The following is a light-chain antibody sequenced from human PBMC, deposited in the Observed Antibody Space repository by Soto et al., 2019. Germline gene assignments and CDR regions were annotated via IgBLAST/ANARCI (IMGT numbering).Light chain of an antibody. Sequence: EIVLTQSPATLSLSPGERATLSCRASQSVSSYLAWYQQKPGQAPRLLIYDASNRATGIPARFSGSGSGTDLTLTISSLEPEDFAVYYCQQRSNWPPALTFGGGTQVEIK. V-gene: IGKV3-11*01. CDR1: QSVSSY. J-gene: IGKJ4*01. CDR3: QQRSNWPPALT. CDR2: DAS.